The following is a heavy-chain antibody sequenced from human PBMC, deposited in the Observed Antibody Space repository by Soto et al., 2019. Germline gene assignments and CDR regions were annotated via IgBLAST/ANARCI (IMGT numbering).Heavy chain of an antibody. CDR1: GYIFTAYS. J-gene: IGHJ4*02. D-gene: IGHD6-13*01. CDR2: INPNSGGA. Sequence: ASVKVSCKASGYIFTAYSMHWVRQAPGQGLEWMGWINPNSGGAIYAQKFQGRVTMTMDTSITTAYMELSSLRSDDTAVYYCASEASAVLAVDYWGQGTLVTVSS. CDR3: ASEASAVLAVDY. V-gene: IGHV1-2*02.